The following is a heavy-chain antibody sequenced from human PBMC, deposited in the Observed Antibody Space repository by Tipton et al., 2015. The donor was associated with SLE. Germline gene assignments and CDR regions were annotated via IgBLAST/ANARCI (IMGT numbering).Heavy chain of an antibody. J-gene: IGHJ3*02. Sequence: GSLRLSCAVSEFTFSNYAMSWVRQAPGKGLEWVSGISGIGANTYYADSVKGRFTISRDNSQNMLYLQMNSLRAEDTAVYYCAKDIIPAGHEAFDIWGQGTMVTVSS. CDR3: AKDIIPAGHEAFDI. V-gene: IGHV3-23*01. D-gene: IGHD3-3*01. CDR2: ISGIGANT. CDR1: EFTFSNYA.